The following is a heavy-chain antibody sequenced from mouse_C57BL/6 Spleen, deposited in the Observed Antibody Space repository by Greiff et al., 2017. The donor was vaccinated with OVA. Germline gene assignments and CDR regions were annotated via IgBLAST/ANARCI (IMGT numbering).Heavy chain of an antibody. CDR3: ASNWASY. Sequence: QVQLQQPGAELVRPGTSVKLSCKASGYTFTSYWMHWVKQRPGQGLEWIGVIDPSDSYTNYNQKFKGKATLTVDTSSSTAYMQLSSLTSEDSAVYYCASNWASYWGQGTLVTVSA. D-gene: IGHD4-1*01. V-gene: IGHV1-59*01. J-gene: IGHJ3*01. CDR2: IDPSDSYT. CDR1: GYTFTSYW.